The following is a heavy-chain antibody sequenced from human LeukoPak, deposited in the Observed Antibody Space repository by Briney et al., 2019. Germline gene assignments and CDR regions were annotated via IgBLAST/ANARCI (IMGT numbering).Heavy chain of an antibody. Sequence: GRSLRLSCAASGFTFSRYAMHWVRQAPGKGMEGVAIVWYDGSNENYVDSVKGRFTISRDNAKNTLYLQMNSLGAEDTAVYFCARVDTAMGSLDYWGRGLLVTVSS. CDR3: ARVDTAMGSLDY. V-gene: IGHV3-33*01. D-gene: IGHD5-18*01. CDR1: GFTFSRYA. J-gene: IGHJ4*02. CDR2: VWYDGSNE.